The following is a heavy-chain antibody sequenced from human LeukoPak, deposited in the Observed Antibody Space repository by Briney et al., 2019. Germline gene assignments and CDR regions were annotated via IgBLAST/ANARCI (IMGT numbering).Heavy chain of an antibody. Sequence: PGGALILSCTASGFTFSTYWMNWVRQAPGKGVVWLLRINSDGSGTTYADSVKGRFTISRDDAKNTLSLQMNSLRAEDTAVYYCARVKGPQFPMDVWGTGTTVTISS. V-gene: IGHV3-74*01. CDR1: GFTFSTYW. CDR2: INSDGSGT. D-gene: IGHD5-24*01. J-gene: IGHJ6*04. CDR3: ARVKGPQFPMDV.